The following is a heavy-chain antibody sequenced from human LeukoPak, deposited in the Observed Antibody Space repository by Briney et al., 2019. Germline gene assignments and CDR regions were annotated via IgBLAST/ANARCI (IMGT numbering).Heavy chain of an antibody. V-gene: IGHV7-4-1*02. CDR2: INIYTGKP. J-gene: IGHJ4*02. Sequence: GASVKVSCKGSGYTFTSYAMNWVRQAPGQGLEWMGWINIYTGKPTYAQGFTGRFVFSLDTSVSTAYLQISSLKAEDTAVYYCATGGGYRFAHWGQGSLVTVSS. CDR3: ATGGGYRFAH. D-gene: IGHD6-25*01. CDR1: GYTFTSYA.